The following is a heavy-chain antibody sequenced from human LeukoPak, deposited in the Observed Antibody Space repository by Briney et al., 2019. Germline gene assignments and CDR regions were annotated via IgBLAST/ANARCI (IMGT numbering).Heavy chain of an antibody. D-gene: IGHD5-12*01. CDR3: ARGFNRSYSGYDLATYYFDY. J-gene: IGHJ4*02. CDR1: GYTFTGYY. Sequence: ASVTVSCKASGYTFTGYYMHWVRQAPGQGLEWMGWINPNSGGTNYAQKFQGWVTMTRDTSISTAYMELSRLRSDDTAVYYCARGFNRSYSGYDLATYYFDYWGQGTQVTVSS. V-gene: IGHV1-2*04. CDR2: INPNSGGT.